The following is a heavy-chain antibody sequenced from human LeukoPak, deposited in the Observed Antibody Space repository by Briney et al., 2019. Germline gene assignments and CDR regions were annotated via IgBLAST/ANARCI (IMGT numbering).Heavy chain of an antibody. V-gene: IGHV4-34*01. J-gene: IGHJ4*02. CDR3: ARGECNWGVDY. Sequence: PSETLSLTCAVYGGSFSGYYWSWIPQPPGKGLEWIGEINHSGSTNYNPSLKSRVTISVDTSKNQFSQKLSSVTAADTAVYYCARGECNWGVDYWGQGTLVTVSS. CDR2: INHSGST. D-gene: IGHD7-27*01. CDR1: GGSFSGYY.